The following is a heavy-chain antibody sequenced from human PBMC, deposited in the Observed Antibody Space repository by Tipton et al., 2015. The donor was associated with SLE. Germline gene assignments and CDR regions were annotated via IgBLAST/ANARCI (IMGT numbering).Heavy chain of an antibody. J-gene: IGHJ4*02. CDR3: ARALSSSGGFDY. D-gene: IGHD6-13*01. CDR1: GGSMSTYY. Sequence: TLSLTCTVSGGSMSTYYWSWIRQPPGKGLEWIGYIYYSGSTYYNPSLKSRVTISVDTSKNKFSLKLSSVTAADTAVYYCARALSSSGGFDYWGQGTLVTVSS. CDR2: IYYSGST. V-gene: IGHV4-59*12.